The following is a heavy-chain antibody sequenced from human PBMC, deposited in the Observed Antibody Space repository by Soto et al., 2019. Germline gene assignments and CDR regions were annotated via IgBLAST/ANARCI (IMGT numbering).Heavy chain of an antibody. J-gene: IGHJ5*02. CDR3: ARFSVGHYNSSGYYFVDL. D-gene: IGHD3-22*01. V-gene: IGHV4-31*03. CDR1: GGSISSRGYY. CDR2: IYYSGIT. Sequence: QVQLQESGPRLVKPSQTLSLTCTVSGGSISSRGYYWTWIRQHPGKGLEWIGYIYYSGITYYSPSLKIRVSISIDTAKNQFSLNLNSVAAADTAVYYCARFSVGHYNSSGYYFVDLWGQGTLVTVSS.